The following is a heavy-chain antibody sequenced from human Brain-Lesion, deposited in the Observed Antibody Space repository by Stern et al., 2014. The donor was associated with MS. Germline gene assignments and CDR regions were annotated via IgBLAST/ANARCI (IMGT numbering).Heavy chain of an antibody. J-gene: IGHJ4*02. CDR1: GYTLTEFS. CDR3: ATLSPGAGGNYYRHFDY. D-gene: IGHD1-26*01. Sequence: QLVQSGAEVKKPGASGKASCKVSGYTLTEFSMHWVRQAPRKGLEWLGGFDPEDGETIYAQKFQGRVTMTEDTSTDTAYMELSSLRSEDTAVYYCATLSPGAGGNYYRHFDYWGQGTLVTVSS. CDR2: FDPEDGET. V-gene: IGHV1-24*01.